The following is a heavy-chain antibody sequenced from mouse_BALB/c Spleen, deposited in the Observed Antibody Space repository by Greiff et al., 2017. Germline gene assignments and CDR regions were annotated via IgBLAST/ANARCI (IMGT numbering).Heavy chain of an antibody. CDR3: AREGGNYDYDGFAY. Sequence: VQLKESGGGLVKPGGSLKLSCAASGFTFSDYYMYWVRQTPEKRLEWVATISDGGSYTYYPDSVKGRFTISRDNAKNNLYLQMSSLKSEDTAMYYCAREGGNYDYDGFAYWGQGTLVTVSA. J-gene: IGHJ3*01. CDR2: ISDGGSYT. V-gene: IGHV5-4*02. CDR1: GFTFSDYY. D-gene: IGHD2-4*01.